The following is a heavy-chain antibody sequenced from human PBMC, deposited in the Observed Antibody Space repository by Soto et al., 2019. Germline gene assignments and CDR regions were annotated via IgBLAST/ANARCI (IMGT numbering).Heavy chain of an antibody. V-gene: IGHV3-21*01. CDR2: ISSSSSYI. CDR1: GFTFSSYS. D-gene: IGHD3-22*01. J-gene: IGHJ4*02. CDR3: ARDWGYYYDSSGYYPNYFDY. Sequence: PGGSLRLSCAASGFTFSSYSMNWVRQAPGKGLEWVSSISSSSSYIYYADSVKGRFTISRDNAKNSLYLQMNSLRAEDTAVYYCARDWGYYYDSSGYYPNYFDYWGQGTLVTVSS.